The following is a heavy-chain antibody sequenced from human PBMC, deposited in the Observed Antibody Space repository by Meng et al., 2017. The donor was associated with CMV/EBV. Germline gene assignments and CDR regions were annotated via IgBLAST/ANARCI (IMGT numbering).Heavy chain of an antibody. CDR3: ARAGGYSSSWSGLGPNWFDP. V-gene: IGHV3-21*01. J-gene: IGHJ5*02. CDR2: ISSSSSYI. Sequence: ESLKISCAASGFTFDDYGMSWVRQAPGKGLEWVSSISSSSSYIYYADSVKGRFTISRDNAKNSLYLQMNSLRAEDTAVYYCARAGGYSSSWSGLGPNWFDPWGQGTLVTVSS. CDR1: GFTFDDYG. D-gene: IGHD6-13*01.